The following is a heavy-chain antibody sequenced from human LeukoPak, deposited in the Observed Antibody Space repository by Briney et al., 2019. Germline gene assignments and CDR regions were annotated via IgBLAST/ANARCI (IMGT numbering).Heavy chain of an antibody. D-gene: IGHD3-10*01. CDR3: ARDISRYPPMVRGVIIGGAFDI. CDR1: GFTFSSYW. Sequence: GGSLRLSCAASGFTFSSYWMSWVRQAPGKGLEWVANIKQDGSEKYYVDSVKGRFTISRDNAKNSLYLRMNSLRAEDTAVYYCARDISRYPPMVRGVIIGGAFDIWGQGTMVTVSS. V-gene: IGHV3-7*01. J-gene: IGHJ3*02. CDR2: IKQDGSEK.